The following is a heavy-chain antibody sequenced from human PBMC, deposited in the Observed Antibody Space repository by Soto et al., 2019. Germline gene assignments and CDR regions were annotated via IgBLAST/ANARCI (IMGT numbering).Heavy chain of an antibody. CDR1: GFTFSSYA. Sequence: GGSLRLSCAASGFTFSSYAMSWVRQAPGKGLEWVSAISGSGGSTYYLDSLKGRFTISRDNAKNSVYLLMNSLRAEDTAVYYCARGKDGRRAGTYYFDMDVWGKGTTVTVSS. CDR3: ARGKDGRRAGTYYFDMDV. J-gene: IGHJ6*03. V-gene: IGHV3-23*01. CDR2: ISGSGGST. D-gene: IGHD1-1*01.